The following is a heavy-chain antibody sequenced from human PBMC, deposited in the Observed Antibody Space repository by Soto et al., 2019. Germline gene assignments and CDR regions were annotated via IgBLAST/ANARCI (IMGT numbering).Heavy chain of an antibody. CDR3: GRGRSGQIVVFY. Sequence: QVQLVQSGAEVKKPGASVKVSCKTSGYTFTGHYIHWVRQAPQQGPEWMGEIGPESGATRYAQKFRGRVTMTMDTSITTVYMELKNLRPDDTAVYYCGRGRSGQIVVFYWGQGTPVTVSS. CDR1: GYTFTGHY. D-gene: IGHD1-26*01. V-gene: IGHV1-2*02. CDR2: IGPESGAT. J-gene: IGHJ4*02.